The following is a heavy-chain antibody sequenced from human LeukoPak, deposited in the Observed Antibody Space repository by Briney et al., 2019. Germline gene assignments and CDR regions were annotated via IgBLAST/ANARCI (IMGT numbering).Heavy chain of an antibody. J-gene: IGHJ5*01. CDR1: GGSFSSYY. D-gene: IGHD3-22*01. CDR2: INHSGST. Sequence: TSETLFLTCAVYGGSFSSYYWSWIRQPPGKGLEWIGEINHSGSTTYKPSLKSRVTISLDTSKNQFSLKLSSLTAADTAVYYCARGRGRGVLITTSRRSFWFDSWGQGTLVTVSS. CDR3: ARGRGRGVLITTSRRSFWFDS. V-gene: IGHV4-34*01.